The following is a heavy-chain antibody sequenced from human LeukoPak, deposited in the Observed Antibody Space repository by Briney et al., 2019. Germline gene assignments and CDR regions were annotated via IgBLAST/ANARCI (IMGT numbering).Heavy chain of an antibody. V-gene: IGHV1-8*01. J-gene: IGHJ3*02. D-gene: IGHD3-3*01. CDR3: ARGNTIFGVVIIAFDI. CDR1: GYTFTSYD. Sequence: ASVKVSCKASGYTFTSYDINWVRQATGQGLEWMGWMNPNSGNTGYAQKFRGRVTMTRNTSISTAYMELSSLRSEDTAVYYCARGNTIFGVVIIAFDIWGQGTMVTVSS. CDR2: MNPNSGNT.